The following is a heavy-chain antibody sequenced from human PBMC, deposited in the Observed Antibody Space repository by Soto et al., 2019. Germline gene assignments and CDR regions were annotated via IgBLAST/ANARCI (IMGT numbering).Heavy chain of an antibody. CDR3: ASSGWGASGTPYLDF. Sequence: GGSLRLSCEASGFAFDVHSMNCVRQVPGRGLEWVASITSHSVYIWYADSVRGRFTISGDNAKNSVSLQMNSLTVEDTAIYYCASSGWGASGTPYLDFWGQGTLVTVSS. D-gene: IGHD1-1*01. CDR1: GFAFDVHS. J-gene: IGHJ4*02. CDR2: ITSHSVYI. V-gene: IGHV3-21*01.